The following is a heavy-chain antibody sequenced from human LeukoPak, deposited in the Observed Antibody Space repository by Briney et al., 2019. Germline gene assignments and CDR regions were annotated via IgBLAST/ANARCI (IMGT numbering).Heavy chain of an antibody. CDR2: IYYSGST. V-gene: IGHV4-59*01. J-gene: IGHJ5*02. D-gene: IGHD5-24*01. CDR1: GGSISSYY. Sequence: KSSETLSLTCTVSGGSISSYYWSWIRQPPGKGLEWIGYIYYSGSTNYNPSLKSRVTISVDTSKNQFSLKLSSVTAADTAVYYCASIDGYRRPFDPWGQGTLVTVSS. CDR3: ASIDGYRRPFDP.